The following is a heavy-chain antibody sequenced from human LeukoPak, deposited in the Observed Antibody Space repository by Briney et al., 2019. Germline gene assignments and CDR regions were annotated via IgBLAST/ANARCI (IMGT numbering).Heavy chain of an antibody. Sequence: GGSLRLSCEASGFRFGDFAMNWVRQAPGKGLEWVSSISSSSSYIYYADLVKGRFTISRDNSKNTLYLQMNSLRAEDTAVYYCAKGPSACSGGSCYAFDFWGQGTLVTVSS. J-gene: IGHJ4*02. D-gene: IGHD2-15*01. CDR2: ISSSSSYI. CDR1: GFRFGDFA. CDR3: AKGPSACSGGSCYAFDF. V-gene: IGHV3-21*04.